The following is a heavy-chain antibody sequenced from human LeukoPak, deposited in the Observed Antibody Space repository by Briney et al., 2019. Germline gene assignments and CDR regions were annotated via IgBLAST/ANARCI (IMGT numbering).Heavy chain of an antibody. CDR2: IFPGDSDT. CDR1: GYSFTDYW. D-gene: IGHD2-15*01. Sequence: PGESLKISCKGSGYSFTDYWIGWVRQMPGKGLEWMGIIFPGDSDTKYSLSFQGQVTISADKSISTAYLQWSSLKASDSATYYCARHGLAGCIGGRCFTSFHYYGMDVWGQGTTVTVSS. J-gene: IGHJ6*02. CDR3: ARHGLAGCIGGRCFTSFHYYGMDV. V-gene: IGHV5-51*01.